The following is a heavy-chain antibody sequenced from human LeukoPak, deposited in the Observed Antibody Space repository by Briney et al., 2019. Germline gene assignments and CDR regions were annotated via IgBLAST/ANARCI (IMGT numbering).Heavy chain of an antibody. J-gene: IGHJ4*02. V-gene: IGHV1-2*02. CDR3: ARDPQYSSGWQTQAPYYFDY. D-gene: IGHD6-19*01. CDR1: GYTFTGYY. CDR2: INPNSGGT. Sequence: ASVKVSCKASGYTFTGYYMHWVRQAPGQGLEWMGWINPNSGGTNYAQKFQGRVTMTRDTSISTAYMELSRLRSDDTAVYYCARDPQYSSGWQTQAPYYFDYWGRGTLVTVSS.